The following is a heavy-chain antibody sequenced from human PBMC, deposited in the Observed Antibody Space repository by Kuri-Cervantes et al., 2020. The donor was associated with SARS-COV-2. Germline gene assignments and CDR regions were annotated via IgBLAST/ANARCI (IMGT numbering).Heavy chain of an antibody. D-gene: IGHD3-3*01. CDR1: GESFSGYY. J-gene: IGHJ3*02. Sequence: SETLSLTCAVYGESFSGYYWSWIRQPPGKGLEWIGEINHSGSTNYNPSLKSRVTISVDTSKNQFSLKLSSVTAADTAVYYCARHYDFWSGTHAFDIWGQGTMVTVSS. V-gene: IGHV4-34*01. CDR3: ARHYDFWSGTHAFDI. CDR2: INHSGST.